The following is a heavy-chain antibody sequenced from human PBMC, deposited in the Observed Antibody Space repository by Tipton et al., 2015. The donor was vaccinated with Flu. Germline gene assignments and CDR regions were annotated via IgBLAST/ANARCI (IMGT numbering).Heavy chain of an antibody. CDR2: INHSGST. J-gene: IGHJ3*01. Sequence: TLSLTCAVYGGSFSGYYWSWIRQPPGKGLEWIGEINHSGSTNYNPSLKSRVTISVDTSKNQFSLKLSSVTAADTAVYYCAGYFDLTGHYLPDTFDLWGQGTMVTVSS. D-gene: IGHD3-22*01. CDR1: GGSFSGYY. CDR3: AGYFDLTGHYLPDTFDL. V-gene: IGHV4-34*01.